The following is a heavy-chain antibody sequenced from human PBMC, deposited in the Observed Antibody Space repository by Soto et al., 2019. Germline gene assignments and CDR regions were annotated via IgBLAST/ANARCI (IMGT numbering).Heavy chain of an antibody. CDR2: MYCSGTT. CDR1: GGFITGWDYY. D-gene: IGHD1-20*01. CDR3: ASDNLRGNWFDP. J-gene: IGHJ5*02. Sequence: QVQLQESGRGQLKPSQTLSLTCTVSGGFITGWDYYWGWIRHSPGKGLEGVGYMYCSGTTYYNPSLRGRVTISLGTCNRFSLRLSFVTVADTAVYYGASDNLRGNWFDPWGQGTLVTVS. V-gene: IGHV4-30-4*01.